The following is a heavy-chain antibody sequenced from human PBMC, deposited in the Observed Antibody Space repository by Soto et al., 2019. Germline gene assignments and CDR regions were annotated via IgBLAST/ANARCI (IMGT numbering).Heavy chain of an antibody. CDR3: ARGAITAADYRET. CDR1: GGSLSGYY. CDR2: INPSGTT. J-gene: IGHJ4*02. Sequence: QVQLQQWGAGLLKPSETLSLTCEVYGGSLSGYYYFWIRQPPGKGLEWIGEINPSGTTKYNPSLKSRVTISVDTSKNHFSLKLTSVTAAETAVYYCARGAITAADYRETWGQGTLVTVSS. V-gene: IGHV4-34*01. D-gene: IGHD4-4*01.